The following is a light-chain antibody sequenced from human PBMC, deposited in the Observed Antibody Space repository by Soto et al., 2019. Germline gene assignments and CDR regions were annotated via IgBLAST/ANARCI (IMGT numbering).Light chain of an antibody. Sequence: DIQVTQTPSSLSASVGDRVTITCLASQSISSYLNWYQQKPGKAPKLLIYAASSLQSGVPSRFSGSGSGTDFTLIISSLQPEDFATYYCQQSYSTPWTFGQGTKVDIK. CDR2: AAS. CDR3: QQSYSTPWT. V-gene: IGKV1-39*01. CDR1: QSISSY. J-gene: IGKJ1*01.